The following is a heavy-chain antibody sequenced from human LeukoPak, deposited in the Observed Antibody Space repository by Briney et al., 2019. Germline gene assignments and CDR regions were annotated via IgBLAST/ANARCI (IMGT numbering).Heavy chain of an antibody. CDR3: ARESSGLINYYMDV. J-gene: IGHJ6*03. D-gene: IGHD6-19*01. Sequence: KPSETLSLTCTVSGGSISSYYWSWIRQPAGKGLEWIGRIYTSGSTNYNPSLKSRVTMSVDTSKNQFSLKLSSVTAADTAVYYCARESSGLINYYMDVWGKGITVTVSS. CDR1: GGSISSYY. CDR2: IYTSGST. V-gene: IGHV4-4*07.